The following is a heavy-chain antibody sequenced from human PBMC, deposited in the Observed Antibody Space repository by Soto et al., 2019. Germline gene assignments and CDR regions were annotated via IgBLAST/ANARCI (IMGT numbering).Heavy chain of an antibody. J-gene: IGHJ6*02. CDR1: GFKISSSS. Sequence: EVQLVESGGGLVQPGGSLRLSCAAFGFKISSSSMNWVRQAPGRGLEWVAYISDSGSNTLYADSVKGRFTVSRDTAKNSLYLQMSGLRDEDRAVYYCAAAGGARFLAWLSWGYYYGMDVWGQGTTVTVSS. D-gene: IGHD3-3*01. CDR2: ISDSGSNT. V-gene: IGHV3-48*02. CDR3: AAAGGARFLAWLSWGYYYGMDV.